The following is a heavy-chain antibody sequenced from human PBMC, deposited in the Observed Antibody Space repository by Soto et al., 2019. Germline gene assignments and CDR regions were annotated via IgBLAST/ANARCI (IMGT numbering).Heavy chain of an antibody. CDR3: GIERKFDFWRKALDV. D-gene: IGHD3-3*01. CDR1: GYTFTSHD. J-gene: IGHJ6*02. Sequence: QVHLVQSGAEVRKPGASVKVSCKASGYTFTSHDINWVRQAPGQGLEWLGWMDPNSGVAGYARKFQGRVTMTRNSSTNTALMELSSLTSEDTAVYYWGIERKFDFWRKALDVWGPGTTVIVSS. V-gene: IGHV1-8*02. CDR2: MDPNSGVA.